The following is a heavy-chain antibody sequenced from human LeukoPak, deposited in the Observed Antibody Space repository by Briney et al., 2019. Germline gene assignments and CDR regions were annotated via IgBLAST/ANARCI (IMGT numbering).Heavy chain of an antibody. CDR2: IRSNGGDT. Sequence: GGSLRLSCAASGFTFREYSMSWVRQAPGKGLEWVSNIRSNGGDTYYTDSVKGRFTISRDNSKNTLYLEMSSLRAEDTAVYYCAKGGYTTWFDPWGQGTLVTVSS. CDR1: GFTFREYS. CDR3: AKGGYTTWFDP. V-gene: IGHV3-23*01. D-gene: IGHD2-15*01. J-gene: IGHJ5*02.